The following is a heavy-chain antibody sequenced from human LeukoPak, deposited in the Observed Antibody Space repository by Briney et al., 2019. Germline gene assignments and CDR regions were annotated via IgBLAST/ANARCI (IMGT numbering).Heavy chain of an antibody. V-gene: IGHV3-23*01. CDR2: ISDSGVST. D-gene: IGHD3-22*01. Sequence: GGSLRLSCAASGFTFSSYSMNWVRQAPGKGLEWVSAISDSGVSTYYADSVKGRFTISRDNPKNTLYLQMNSLRAEDTAVYYCAKDPTAGGIGYRTNAFHIWGQGTMVTVSS. J-gene: IGHJ3*02. CDR3: AKDPTAGGIGYRTNAFHI. CDR1: GFTFSSYS.